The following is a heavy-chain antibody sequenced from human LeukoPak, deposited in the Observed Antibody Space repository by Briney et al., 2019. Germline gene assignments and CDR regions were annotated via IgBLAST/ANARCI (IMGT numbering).Heavy chain of an antibody. Sequence: TSVKVSFKASGYTFTVYYMHWVRQAPGQGLEWMGWINPNSGGTNYAQKFQGRVTMTRDTSISTAYMELSRLRSDDTAVYYCAREDRYCSGGSCPEYYFDYWGQGTLVTVSS. CDR1: GYTFTVYY. V-gene: IGHV1-2*02. J-gene: IGHJ4*02. CDR3: AREDRYCSGGSCPEYYFDY. CDR2: INPNSGGT. D-gene: IGHD2-15*01.